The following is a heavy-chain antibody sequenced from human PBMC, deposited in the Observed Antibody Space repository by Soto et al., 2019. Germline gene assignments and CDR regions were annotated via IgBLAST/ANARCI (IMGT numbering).Heavy chain of an antibody. V-gene: IGHV4-30-4*01. CDR2: IYYTGKT. Sequence: PSETLSLTCSVSGDYIHVGGYYWTWIRQRPGKGLEWMGYIYYTGKTYYNPSLESRLTMSVYRSKNQFSLRLTSVTAADTAVYFCGRDLTSNANCIDPWGQGTLVTVSS. CDR3: GRDLTSNANCIDP. CDR1: GDYIHVGGYY. J-gene: IGHJ5*02. D-gene: IGHD2-2*01.